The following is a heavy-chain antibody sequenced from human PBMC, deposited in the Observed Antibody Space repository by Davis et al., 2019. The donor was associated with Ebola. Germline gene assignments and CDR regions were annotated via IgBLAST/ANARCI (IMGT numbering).Heavy chain of an antibody. CDR3: AKGLGISVSVPFDY. D-gene: IGHD6-19*01. CDR1: GSSVSVYW. CDR2: INWNSGSI. V-gene: IGHV3-9*01. Sequence: SLKISCAASGSSVSVYWMHWVRQAPGKGLEWVSGINWNSGSIGYANSVKGRFTISRDNAKNSLYLQMNSLRAEDTALYYCAKGLGISVSVPFDYWGQGTLVTVSS. J-gene: IGHJ4*02.